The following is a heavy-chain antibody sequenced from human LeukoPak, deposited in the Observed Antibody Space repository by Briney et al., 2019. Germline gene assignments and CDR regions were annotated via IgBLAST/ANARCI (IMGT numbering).Heavy chain of an antibody. Sequence: ASVKVSCKASGGTFSSYAISWVRQAPGQGLEWMGGIIPIFGTANYAQKFQGRVTITADEPTSTAYMELSSLRSEDTAVYYCARAREMATYYFDYWGQGTLVTVSS. V-gene: IGHV1-69*13. D-gene: IGHD5-24*01. J-gene: IGHJ4*02. CDR3: ARAREMATYYFDY. CDR1: GGTFSSYA. CDR2: IIPIFGTA.